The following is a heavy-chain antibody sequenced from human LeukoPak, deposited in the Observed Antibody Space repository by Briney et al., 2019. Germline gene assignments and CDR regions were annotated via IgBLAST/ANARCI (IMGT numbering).Heavy chain of an antibody. CDR1: GGTFSSYA. J-gene: IGHJ6*03. CDR2: IIPIFGTA. Sequence: SVKVSCKASGGTFSSYAISWVRQAPGQGLEWMGRIIPIFGTASYAQKFQGRVTITTDESTSTAYMELSSLRSEDTAVYYCAGMVVRGVISSGYYYYYMDVWGKGTTVTVSS. D-gene: IGHD3-10*01. CDR3: AGMVVRGVISSGYYYYYMDV. V-gene: IGHV1-69*05.